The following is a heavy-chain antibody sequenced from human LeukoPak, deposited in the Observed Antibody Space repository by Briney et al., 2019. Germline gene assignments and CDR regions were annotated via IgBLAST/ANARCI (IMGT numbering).Heavy chain of an antibody. V-gene: IGHV1-58*01. Sequence: SVKVSCKASGFTFTSSAVQWVRQARGQRLEWIGWIVVGSGNTNYAQKFQERVTITRDMSTSTAYMELSSLRVEDTAVYHCAKDSGGYYESSGYYHFDYWGQGTLVTVSS. J-gene: IGHJ4*02. CDR1: GFTFTSSA. CDR3: AKDSGGYYESSGYYHFDY. CDR2: IVVGSGNT. D-gene: IGHD3-22*01.